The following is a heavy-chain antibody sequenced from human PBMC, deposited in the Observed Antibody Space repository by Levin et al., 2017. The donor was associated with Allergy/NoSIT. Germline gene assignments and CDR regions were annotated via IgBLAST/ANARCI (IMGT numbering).Heavy chain of an antibody. D-gene: IGHD6-19*01. Sequence: GGSLRLSCAASGFTFSSYAMHWVRQAPGKGLEWVAVISYDGSNKYYADSVKGRFTISRDNSKNTLYLQMNSLRAEDTAVYYCARDFSGLYYFDYWGQGTLVTVSS. V-gene: IGHV3-30-3*01. CDR3: ARDFSGLYYFDY. CDR2: ISYDGSNK. J-gene: IGHJ4*02. CDR1: GFTFSSYA.